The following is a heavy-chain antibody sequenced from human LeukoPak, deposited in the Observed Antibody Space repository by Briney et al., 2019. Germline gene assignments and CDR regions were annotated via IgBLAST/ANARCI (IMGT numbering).Heavy chain of an antibody. J-gene: IGHJ6*03. CDR1: GYTFTSYG. CDR3: ARAGVQLWLYYYYYMDV. CDR2: ISAYNGNT. V-gene: IGHV1-18*01. Sequence: ASVKVSCKASGYTFTSYGISWVRQAPGQGLEWMGWISAYNGNTNYAQKLQGRVTMTTDTSTSTAYMELRSLRSDDTAVYYCARAGVQLWLYYYYYMDVWGKGTTVTVSS. D-gene: IGHD5-18*01.